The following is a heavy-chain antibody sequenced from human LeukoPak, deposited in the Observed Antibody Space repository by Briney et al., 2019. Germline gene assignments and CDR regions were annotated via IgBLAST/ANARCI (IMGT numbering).Heavy chain of an antibody. V-gene: IGHV3-21*01. CDR3: ARRAYYYDSSGQP. Sequence: LRLSXXASXFTXSSYSMDWVRQAPGKGLEWVSSISSSSSYIYYADSVKGRFTISRDNAKNSLYLQMNSLRAEDTAVYYCARRAYYYDSSGQPWGQGTLVTVSS. D-gene: IGHD3-22*01. CDR2: ISSSSSYI. J-gene: IGHJ4*02. CDR1: XFTXSSYS.